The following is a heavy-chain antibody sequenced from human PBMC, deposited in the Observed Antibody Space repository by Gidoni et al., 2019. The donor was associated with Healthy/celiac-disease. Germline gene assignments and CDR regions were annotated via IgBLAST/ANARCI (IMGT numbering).Heavy chain of an antibody. V-gene: IGHV3-23*01. J-gene: IGHJ4*02. Sequence: EVQLLESGGGLVQPGGSLILSCAASGFTFSSYAMTWVRQAQGKGLEWVSAISGSGGSTYYADSVKGRFTISRDNSKNTLYLQMNSLRAEDTAVYYCAKTQWLVGYYFDYWGQGTLVTVSS. D-gene: IGHD6-19*01. CDR3: AKTQWLVGYYFDY. CDR2: ISGSGGST. CDR1: GFTFSSYA.